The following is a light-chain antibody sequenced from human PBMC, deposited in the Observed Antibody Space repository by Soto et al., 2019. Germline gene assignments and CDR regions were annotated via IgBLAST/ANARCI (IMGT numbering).Light chain of an antibody. CDR1: QGISSY. V-gene: IGKV1-8*01. CDR3: QQRTNWPDT. J-gene: IGKJ5*01. Sequence: ASRMTQSPSSLPGSTGDTVSITCRASQGISSYLAWYQQKPGKAPKLLIYAASTLQSGVPSRFSGSGSGTDFTLTISSLEPEDFAVYYCQQRTNWPDTFGQGTRLET. CDR2: AAS.